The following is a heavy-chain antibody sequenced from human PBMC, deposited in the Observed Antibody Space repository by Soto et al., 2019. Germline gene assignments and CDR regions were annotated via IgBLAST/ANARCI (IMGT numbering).Heavy chain of an antibody. V-gene: IGHV3-74*01. CDR1: GFTFSSYW. J-gene: IGHJ6*02. CDR2: INSDGSST. D-gene: IGHD3-3*01. Sequence: QPGGSLRLSCAASGFTFSSYWMHWVRQAPGKGLVWVSRINSDGSSTSYADSVKGRFTISRDNAKNTLYLQMNSLRAEDTAVYYCARDQYYDFWSGYYINAGFYYYGMDVWGQGTTVTVSS. CDR3: ARDQYYDFWSGYYINAGFYYYGMDV.